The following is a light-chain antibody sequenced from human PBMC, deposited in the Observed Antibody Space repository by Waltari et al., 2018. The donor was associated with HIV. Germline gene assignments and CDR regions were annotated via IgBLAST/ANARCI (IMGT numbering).Light chain of an antibody. V-gene: IGLV2-23*02. CDR2: EVN. Sequence: QSALTQPASVSGSPGQSITISCNGTSSDVGTYNLVSWYRQHPGKAPKLLIYEVNKRPSGLSNRFSGAKSGNTASLTISGLQAEDGADDYCCSYDGTSVIFGGGTELTIL. J-gene: IGLJ2*01. CDR3: CSYDGTSVI. CDR1: SSDVGTYNL.